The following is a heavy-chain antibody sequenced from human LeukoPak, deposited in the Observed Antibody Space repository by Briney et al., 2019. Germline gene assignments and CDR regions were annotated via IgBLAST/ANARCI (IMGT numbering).Heavy chain of an antibody. CDR1: GGLISGSGSFY. Sequence: PSETLSLTCSVSGGLISGSGSFYWGWIRQVPGKGLEWIGSVYYTGYSYDNPSLKSRVTVSVDTSKNQFSLKLNSVTAADTAIYYCARQGAITARRTHYYAMDVWGPGTTVTVSS. D-gene: IGHD1-20*01. V-gene: IGHV4-39*01. CDR2: VYYTGYS. CDR3: ARQGAITARRTHYYAMDV. J-gene: IGHJ6*02.